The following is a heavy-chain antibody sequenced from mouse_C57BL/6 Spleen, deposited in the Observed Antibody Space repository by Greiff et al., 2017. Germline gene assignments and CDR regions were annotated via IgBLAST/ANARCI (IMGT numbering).Heavy chain of an antibody. CDR1: GYTFTSYW. CDR2: IDPNSGGT. D-gene: IGHD2-4*01. V-gene: IGHV1-72*01. Sequence: VQLQQPGAELVKPGASVKLSCKASGYTFTSYWMHWVKQRPGRGLEWIGRIDPNSGGTKYNEKFKSKATLTVDKPSSTAYMQLSSLTSEDSAVYYFARWGIYYDYDGEYYAMDDWGQGTSVTVSS. J-gene: IGHJ4*01. CDR3: ARWGIYYDYDGEYYAMDD.